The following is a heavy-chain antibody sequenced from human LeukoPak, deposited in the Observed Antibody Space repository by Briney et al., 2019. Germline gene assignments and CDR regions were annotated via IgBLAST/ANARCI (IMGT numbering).Heavy chain of an antibody. D-gene: IGHD3-10*01. V-gene: IGHV1-2*02. CDR3: ARGRSFGELGVY. CDR1: GYTFIDYY. CDR2: INPNSDVT. Sequence: APVKVSCKASGYTFIDYYIHWVRQAPGQGLEWMGSINPNSDVTNYAQNFQGRVTMTRDTFIRTAYMELSRLTSDDTAVYYCARGRSFGELGVYWGQGTLLTVSS. J-gene: IGHJ4*02.